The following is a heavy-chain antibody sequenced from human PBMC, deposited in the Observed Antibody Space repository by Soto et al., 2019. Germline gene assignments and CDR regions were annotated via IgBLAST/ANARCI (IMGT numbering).Heavy chain of an antibody. CDR3: AKNFGRRIQDSFHM. D-gene: IGHD5-18*01. V-gene: IGHV3-23*01. CDR1: GFTFSSYA. Sequence: GGSLRLSCAASGFTFSSYAMSWVRQAPGKGLEWVSTILSSGASTYSADSVKGRFTISRDNSKNTLYLQMNSLRPEDTAVYYCAKNFGRRIQDSFHMWGQGTMVTVSS. CDR2: ILSSGAST. J-gene: IGHJ3*02.